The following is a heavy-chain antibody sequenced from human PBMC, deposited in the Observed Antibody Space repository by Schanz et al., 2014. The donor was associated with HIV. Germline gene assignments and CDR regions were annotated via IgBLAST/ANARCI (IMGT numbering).Heavy chain of an antibody. Sequence: EVHLVESGGVVVQPGGSLRLACAASGFTFNDYYMTWIRQAPGKGLEWVSAISDSGRTTYYGDSAKGRFTISRDNSKNTLYLQMSSLRAEDTAVYYCSRVGGWGAFDFWGQGTMLTVSS. CDR2: ISDSGRTT. V-gene: IGHV3-23*04. CDR1: GFTFNDYY. J-gene: IGHJ3*01. D-gene: IGHD3-10*01. CDR3: SRVGGWGAFDF.